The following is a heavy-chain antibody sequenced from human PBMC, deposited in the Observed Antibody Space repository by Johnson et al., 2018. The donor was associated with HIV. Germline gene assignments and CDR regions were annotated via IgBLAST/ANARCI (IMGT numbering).Heavy chain of an antibody. Sequence: VQLVESGGGLVQPGGSLRLSCAVSGFTFSNHHMTWVRQAPGKGLEWVANINQDGSDRYYVDSVKGRFTISRDNAKNSLYLQLNSLRAEDTAVYYCARSYRSGSYHGGGWKAFDIWGQGTLVTVSS. J-gene: IGHJ3*02. CDR1: GFTFSNHH. CDR3: ARSYRSGSYHGGGWKAFDI. V-gene: IGHV3-7*03. CDR2: INQDGSDR. D-gene: IGHD1-26*01.